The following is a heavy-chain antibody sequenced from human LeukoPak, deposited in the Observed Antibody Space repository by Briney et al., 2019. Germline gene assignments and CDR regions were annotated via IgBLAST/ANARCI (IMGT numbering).Heavy chain of an antibody. J-gene: IGHJ4*02. Sequence: ASMKVSCKASGYTFAGYYMHWVRQAPGQGLEWMGWINPNSGGTNYAQKFQGRVTMTRDTSISTAYMELSRLRSDDTAVYYCAMSRWFGELDFDYWGQGTLVTVSS. V-gene: IGHV1-2*02. CDR1: GYTFAGYY. D-gene: IGHD3-10*01. CDR3: AMSRWFGELDFDY. CDR2: INPNSGGT.